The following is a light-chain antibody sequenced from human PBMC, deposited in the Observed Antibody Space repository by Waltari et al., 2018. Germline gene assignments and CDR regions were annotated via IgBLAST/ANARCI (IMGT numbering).Light chain of an antibody. CDR1: QSVSSTN. J-gene: IGKJ2*01. CDR2: GAS. CDR3: HQYGTSPFT. Sequence: PGESAALSCRASQSVSSTNLAWYPQKPGQDPSLLIYGASFRATGVPDRFSGSGSGTDFTLTISRLEAEDFALYYCHQYGTSPFTFGRGTKLQIK. V-gene: IGKV3-20*01.